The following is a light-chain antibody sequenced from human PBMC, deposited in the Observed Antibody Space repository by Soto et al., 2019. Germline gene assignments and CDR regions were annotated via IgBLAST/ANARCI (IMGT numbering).Light chain of an antibody. V-gene: IGLV2-8*01. CDR2: EVS. CDR1: SSDVGGYNY. J-gene: IGLJ1*01. CDR3: TSYAGSNNFDV. Sequence: QSVPTQPPSASGSPGQTVTISCTGTSSDVGGYNYVSWYQQHPGKAPKLMIYEVSTRPSGVPARFSGSKSGNTASLTVSGLQAEDEADYYCTSYAGSNNFDVFGTGNKVTVL.